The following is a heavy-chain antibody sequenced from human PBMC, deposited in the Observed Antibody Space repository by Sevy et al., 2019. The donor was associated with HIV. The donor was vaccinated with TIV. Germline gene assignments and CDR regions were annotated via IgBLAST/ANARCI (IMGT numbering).Heavy chain of an antibody. CDR1: GFTFSNYG. CDR2: IFSDGNYQ. CDR3: ARESGSGWYVDS. Sequence: GGSLRLSCSTFGFTFSNYGMHWVRPAPGRGLEWVAAIFSDGNYQYYADSVKGRVTISRDNSKNTLYLQMSSLRADDTAMYYCARESGSGWYVDSWGRGTLVTVSS. V-gene: IGHV3-33*08. J-gene: IGHJ4*02. D-gene: IGHD6-19*01.